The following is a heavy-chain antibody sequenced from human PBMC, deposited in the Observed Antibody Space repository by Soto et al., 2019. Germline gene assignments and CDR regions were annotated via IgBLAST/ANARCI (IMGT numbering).Heavy chain of an antibody. J-gene: IGHJ5*02. D-gene: IGHD6-13*01. CDR3: AREQVAAAGNDWFDP. CDR1: GYTFTGYY. CDR2: INPNSGGT. V-gene: IGHV1-2*02. Sequence: ASVKVSCKASGYTFTGYYMHWVRQAPGQGLEWMGWINPNSGGTNDTQKFQGRVTMTRDTSISTAYMELSRLRSDDTAVYYCAREQVAAAGNDWFDPWGQGTLVTVSS.